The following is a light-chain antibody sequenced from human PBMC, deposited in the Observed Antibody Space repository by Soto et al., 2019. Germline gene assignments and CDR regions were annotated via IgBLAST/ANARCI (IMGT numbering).Light chain of an antibody. CDR1: QSVSSSY. CDR3: QQYGSAPWT. J-gene: IGKJ1*01. V-gene: IGKV3-20*01. CDR2: GAS. Sequence: EIVLTQSPGTLSLSPGERATLSCRASQSVSSSYLAWYQQKTGQAPRLLIYGASSRATGIPDRFSCSGSGTDFTRTISRLATEDFAVYYYQQYGSAPWTFGQGTQVEIK.